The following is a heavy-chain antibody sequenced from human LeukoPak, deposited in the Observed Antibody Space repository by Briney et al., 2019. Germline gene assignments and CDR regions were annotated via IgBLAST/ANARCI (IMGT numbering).Heavy chain of an antibody. CDR1: GGTLRINA. V-gene: IGHV1-69*06. D-gene: IGHD3-10*01. J-gene: IGHJ4*02. Sequence: GASVKVSCKHPGGTLRINATSTVPEAPGQGLEWMGRIIPIFGTANYAQKFQGRVTITADTSTSTAYMELSSLRSEDTAVYYCARVRPLATPRWSGEIFVDYWGQGTLVTVSS. CDR3: ARVRPLATPRWSGEIFVDY. CDR2: IIPIFGTA.